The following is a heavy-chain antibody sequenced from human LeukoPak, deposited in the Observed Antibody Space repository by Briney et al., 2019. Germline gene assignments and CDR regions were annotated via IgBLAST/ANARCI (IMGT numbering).Heavy chain of an antibody. V-gene: IGHV4-39*07. J-gene: IGHJ2*01. D-gene: IGHD3-10*01. Sequence: SETLSLTCTVSGGSISSTSYYWGWIRQPPGKGLEWIGSIYYSGSTYYNPSLESRVTISVDTSKNQFSLKLSSVTAADTAVYYCASGITTQRYFDLWGRGTLVTVSS. CDR2: IYYSGST. CDR3: ASGITTQRYFDL. CDR1: GGSISSTSYY.